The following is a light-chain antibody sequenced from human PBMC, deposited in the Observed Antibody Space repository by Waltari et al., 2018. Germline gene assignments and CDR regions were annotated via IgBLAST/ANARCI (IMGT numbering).Light chain of an antibody. CDR1: QSVANWY. J-gene: IGKJ4*01. Sequence: ENVLTQSPATLSLSPGDRATLSCRASQSVANWYLAWYQLKPGQAPRLLISGSSRRATGVPDRFSGSGSGTDFTLTISRLEPEDFAVYYCHQSGGSGRAFGGGTKVEIK. CDR2: GSS. V-gene: IGKV3-20*01. CDR3: HQSGGSGRA.